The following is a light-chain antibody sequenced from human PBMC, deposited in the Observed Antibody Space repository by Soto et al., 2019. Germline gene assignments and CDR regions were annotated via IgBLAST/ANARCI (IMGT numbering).Light chain of an antibody. J-gene: IGKJ2*01. CDR2: ASS. CDR3: QQTNSFPYT. V-gene: IGKV1-12*01. CDR1: HVISSW. Sequence: DIQMTQSPSSVSASVGDRVIITCRASHVISSWLAWYQQKPGKTPKLLIYASSRVQSGVPSRFSGSESGADFTLSISSLQPEDVATYYCQQTNSFPYTFGQGTKLEIK.